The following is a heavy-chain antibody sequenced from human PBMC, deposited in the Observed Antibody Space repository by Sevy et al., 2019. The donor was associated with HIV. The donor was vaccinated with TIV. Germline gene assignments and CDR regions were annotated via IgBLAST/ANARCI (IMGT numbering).Heavy chain of an antibody. CDR3: AKNRLPGGSYFSRHGLDV. V-gene: IGHV3-30*18. Sequence: GGSLRLCCAASGFTFSSYDMHWVRQAPGKGLEWVAIILHDGSYREYVDSVRGRLTMSRNNSKNRMCLQMNVLSIEGTAVYYCAKNRLPGGSYFSRHGLDVWGRGTTVTVSS. CDR1: GFTFSSYD. J-gene: IGHJ6*02. CDR2: ILHDGSYR. D-gene: IGHD3-10*01.